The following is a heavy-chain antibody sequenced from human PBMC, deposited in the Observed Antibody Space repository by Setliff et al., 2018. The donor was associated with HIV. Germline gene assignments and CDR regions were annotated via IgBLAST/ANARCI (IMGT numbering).Heavy chain of an antibody. CDR1: GFTFGDYA. CDR2: IRSKAYGGTT. CDR3: TRDPVYGGNAFDI. V-gene: IGHV3-49*04. D-gene: IGHD4-17*01. Sequence: QPGGSLRLSCTASGFTFGDYAMSWVRQAPGKGLEWVGFIRSKAYGGTTEYAASVKGRFTISRDDSKSIAYLQMNSLKTEDTAVYYCTRDPVYGGNAFDIWGQGTMVTVSS. J-gene: IGHJ3*02.